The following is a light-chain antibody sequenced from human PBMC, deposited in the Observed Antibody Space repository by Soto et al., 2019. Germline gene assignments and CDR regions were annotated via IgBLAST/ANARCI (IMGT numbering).Light chain of an antibody. Sequence: QSVLTQPPSASGTPGQRVTISCSGSSSNIGSNYVYWYQQLPGTAPKLLIYSNNQRPSGVPDRFSGSKSGTSASLAISGFRSEDEADYYCAAWDDSLSGKWVFGGGTKLTVL. CDR3: AAWDDSLSGKWV. V-gene: IGLV1-47*02. CDR2: SNN. CDR1: SSNIGSNY. J-gene: IGLJ3*02.